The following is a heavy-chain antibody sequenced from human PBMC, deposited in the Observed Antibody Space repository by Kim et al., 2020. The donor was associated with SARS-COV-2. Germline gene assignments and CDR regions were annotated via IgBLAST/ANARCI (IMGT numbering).Heavy chain of an antibody. V-gene: IGHV1-69*13. Sequence: SVKVSCKASGGTFSSYAISWVRQAPGQGLEWMGGIIPIFGTANYAQKFQGRVTITADESTSTAYMELSSLRSEDTAVYYCARARGVFDGSGSYFPHYWGQGTLVTVSS. CDR2: IIPIFGTA. CDR1: GGTFSSYA. CDR3: ARARGVFDGSGSYFPHY. J-gene: IGHJ4*02. D-gene: IGHD3-10*01.